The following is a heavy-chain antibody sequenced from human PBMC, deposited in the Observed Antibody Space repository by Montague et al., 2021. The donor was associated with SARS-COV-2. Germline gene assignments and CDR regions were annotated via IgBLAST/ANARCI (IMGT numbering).Heavy chain of an antibody. V-gene: IGHV4-39*01. J-gene: IGHJ4*02. CDR3: ATTGGPTTVAGPFDY. D-gene: IGHD6-19*01. Sequence: SETLSLTCTVSGGSISSGGYYWDWIRQPPGMGLEWIGTIYYSGSTDYNPSLKSRVTISVDTPRNQFSLKVSSVTAADTAVYYCATTGGPTTVAGPFDYWGQGTPVTVSS. CDR2: IYYSGST. CDR1: GGSISSGGYY.